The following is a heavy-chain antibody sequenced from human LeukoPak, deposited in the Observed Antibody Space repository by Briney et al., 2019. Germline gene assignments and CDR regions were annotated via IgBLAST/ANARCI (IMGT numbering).Heavy chain of an antibody. J-gene: IGHJ4*02. CDR3: SNKRDY. CDR1: GFTFSSHW. V-gene: IGHV3-7*01. Sequence: GGSLRLSCTASGFTFSSHWMTWVRQAPGKGLEWVANTNEAGSAQNYVGSVKGRFTVSRDNAKNSLYLQMNSLRVEDTAIYYCSNKRDYWGQGTLVTVSS. CDR2: TNEAGSAQ.